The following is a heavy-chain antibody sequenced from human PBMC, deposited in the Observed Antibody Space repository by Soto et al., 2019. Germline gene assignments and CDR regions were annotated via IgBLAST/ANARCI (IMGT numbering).Heavy chain of an antibody. J-gene: IGHJ4*02. Sequence: PGGSLRLSCGASGFTFRSYAMHWVRQTPGKGLEWVAVISYDGSNKHYADSVKGRFSISRDNAKNMLYLQMDSLSSEDTAVYYCVRSMIIVVRLIRLDYWGQGTLVTVSS. CDR2: ISYDGSNK. CDR1: GFTFRSYA. V-gene: IGHV3-30-3*01. D-gene: IGHD3-22*01. CDR3: VRSMIIVVRLIRLDY.